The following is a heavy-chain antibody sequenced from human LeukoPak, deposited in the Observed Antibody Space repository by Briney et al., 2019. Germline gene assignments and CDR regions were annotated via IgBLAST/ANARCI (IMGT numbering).Heavy chain of an antibody. Sequence: GPLTLPCPRPRFTSTTSPLKQAHQTPAQGPERPSSISSSSSYIYYADSVKGRFTISRDNAKNSLYLQMDSLRAEDTAVYYCARGGDRDWGGTDYWGQGTRVTVSS. V-gene: IGHV3-21*01. D-gene: IGHD7-27*01. CDR1: RFTSTTSP. CDR2: ISSSSSYI. J-gene: IGHJ4*02. CDR3: ARGGDRDWGGTDY.